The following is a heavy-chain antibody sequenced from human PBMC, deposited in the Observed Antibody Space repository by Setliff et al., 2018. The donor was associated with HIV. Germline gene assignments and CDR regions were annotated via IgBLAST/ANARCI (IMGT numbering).Heavy chain of an antibody. CDR3: ARGPIQLPDY. CDR1: GYSISSGYY. J-gene: IGHJ4*02. Sequence: LSLTCAVSGYSISSGYYGGWIRQAPGKGLEWVSYISSSSSYTNYADSVKGRFTISRDNAKNSLYLQLNSLRAEDTAVYYCARGPIQLPDYWGQGTLVTVSS. CDR2: ISSSSSYT. D-gene: IGHD5-18*01. V-gene: IGHV3-11*05.